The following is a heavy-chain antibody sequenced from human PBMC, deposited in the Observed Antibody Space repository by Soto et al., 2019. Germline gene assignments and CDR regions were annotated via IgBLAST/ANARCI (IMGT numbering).Heavy chain of an antibody. CDR1: GYTFTSYG. CDR2: ISAYNGNT. V-gene: IGHV1-18*01. J-gene: IGHJ3*02. Sequence: GASVKVSCKASGYTFTSYGISWVRQAPGQGLEWMGWISAYNGNTNYAQKLQGRVTMTTDTSTSTAYMELRSLRSDDTAVYYCASGTDTAKVPDAFDIWGQGTMVTVSS. D-gene: IGHD5-18*01. CDR3: ASGTDTAKVPDAFDI.